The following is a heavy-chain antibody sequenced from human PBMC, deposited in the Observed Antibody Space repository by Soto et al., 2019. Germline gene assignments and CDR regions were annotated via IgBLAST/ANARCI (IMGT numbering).Heavy chain of an antibody. J-gene: IGHJ6*02. D-gene: IGHD3-3*02. CDR2: VLSSGST. Sequence: SETLSLTCSVPGGAISSYYWSWVRQPAGKGLEWIGRVLSSGSTNYNASLKSRVTMSIDTSKNEVSLTLRSVTAADTAVYYCARVAFSYFGMDVWGPGTTVTVSS. CDR1: GGAISSYY. CDR3: ARVAFSYFGMDV. V-gene: IGHV4-4*07.